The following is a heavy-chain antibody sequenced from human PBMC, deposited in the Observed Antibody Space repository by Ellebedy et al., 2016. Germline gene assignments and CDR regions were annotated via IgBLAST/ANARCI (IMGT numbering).Heavy chain of an antibody. CDR1: GFTFSDYY. CDR3: ARDHPSSSYHQLNMDV. CDR2: ISSSSSYT. V-gene: IGHV3-11*06. Sequence: GGSLRLSCAASGFTFSDYYMSWIRQAPGKGLEWVSYISSSSSYTNYADSVKGRFTISRDNAKNSLYLQMNSLRAEDTAVYYCARDHPSSSYHQLNMDVWGQGTTVTVSS. J-gene: IGHJ6*02. D-gene: IGHD6-13*01.